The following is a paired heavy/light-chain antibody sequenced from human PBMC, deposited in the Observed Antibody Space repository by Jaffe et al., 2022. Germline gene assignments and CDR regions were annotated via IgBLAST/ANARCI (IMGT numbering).Light chain of an antibody. J-gene: IGLJ1*01. CDR2: SNN. CDR3: AAWDDSLNGLYV. V-gene: IGLV1-44*01. CDR1: SSNIGSNT. Sequence: QSVLTQPPSASGTPGQRVTISCSGSSSNIGSNTVNWYQQLPGTAPKLLIYSNNQRPSGVPDRFSGSKSGTSASLAISGLQSEDEADYYCAAWDDSLNGLYVFGTGTKVTVL.
Heavy chain of an antibody. V-gene: IGHV3-23*01. D-gene: IGHD2-2*01. CDR1: GFTFSSYA. J-gene: IGHJ4*02. Sequence: EVQLLESGGGLVQPGGSLRLSCAASGFTFSSYAMSWVRQAPGKGLEWVSAISGSGGSTYYADSVKGRFTISRDNSKNTLYLQMNSLRAEDTAVYYCAKVQLGYCSSTSCLTEYYFDYWGQGTLVTVSS. CDR2: ISGSGGST. CDR3: AKVQLGYCSSTSCLTEYYFDY.